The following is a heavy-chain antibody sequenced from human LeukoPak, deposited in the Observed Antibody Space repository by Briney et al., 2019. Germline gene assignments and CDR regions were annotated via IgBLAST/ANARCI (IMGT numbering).Heavy chain of an antibody. V-gene: IGHV1-8*01. Sequence: ASVKVSCKASGYTFTSYDINWVRQATGQGLEWMGWMNPNSGNTGYAQKFQGRVTMTRNTSISTAYMELSSLRSGDTAVYYCARGRIGGDPQLGDYWGQGTLVTVSS. CDR1: GYTFTSYD. D-gene: IGHD2-21*01. CDR3: ARGRIGGDPQLGDY. J-gene: IGHJ4*02. CDR2: MNPNSGNT.